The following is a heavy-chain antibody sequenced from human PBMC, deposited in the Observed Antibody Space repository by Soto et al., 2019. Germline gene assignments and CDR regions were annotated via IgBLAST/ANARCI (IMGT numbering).Heavy chain of an antibody. CDR2: ISGSGGST. J-gene: IGHJ4*02. V-gene: IGHV3-23*01. D-gene: IGHD1-26*01. CDR3: AKDLHTRSVGATTFSPYFDY. CDR1: GFTFSSYA. Sequence: PGGSLRLSCAASGFTFSSYAMSWVRQAPGKGLEWVSAISGSGGSTYYADSVKGRFTISRDNSKNTLYLQMNSLRAEDTAVYYCAKDLHTRSVGATTFSPYFDYWGQGTLVTVSS.